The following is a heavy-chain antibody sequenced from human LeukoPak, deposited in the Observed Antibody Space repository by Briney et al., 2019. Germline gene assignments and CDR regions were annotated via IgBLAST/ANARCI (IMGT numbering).Heavy chain of an antibody. CDR1: GGSISSSSYY. Sequence: SETLSLTCTVSGGSISSSSYYWGWIRQPPGKGLEWIGEINHSGSTNYNPSLKSRVTISVDTSKNQFSLRLSSVTAADTAVYYCAREISPADSSSAFDYWGQGTLVTVSS. V-gene: IGHV4-39*07. J-gene: IGHJ4*02. CDR2: INHSGST. D-gene: IGHD6-6*01. CDR3: AREISPADSSSAFDY.